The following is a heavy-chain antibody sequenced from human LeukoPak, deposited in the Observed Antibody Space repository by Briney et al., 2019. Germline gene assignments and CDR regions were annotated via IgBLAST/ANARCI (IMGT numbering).Heavy chain of an antibody. CDR3: ARDDPAAAAVFGY. CDR1: GFTFSSYA. CDR2: ISCAGSNK. J-gene: IGHJ4*02. Sequence: PGGSLRLSCGASGFTFSSYAMHWVRRAPGKGLEGVAVISCAGSNKYYADSVKGRFTISRDNSKNTLYLQMNSLRAEDTAVYYCARDDPAAAAVFGYWGQGTLVTVSS. V-gene: IGHV3-30-3*01. D-gene: IGHD6-13*01.